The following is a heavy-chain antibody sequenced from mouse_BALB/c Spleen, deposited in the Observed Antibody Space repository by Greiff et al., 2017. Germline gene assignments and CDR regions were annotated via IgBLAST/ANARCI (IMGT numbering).Heavy chain of an antibody. CDR3: TRGATALFDY. V-gene: IGHV1S81*02. Sequence: QVQLQQSGAELVKPGASVKLSCKASGYTFTSYYMYWVKQRPGQGLEWIGGINPSNGGTNFNEKFKSKATLTVDKSSSTAYMQLSSLTSEDSAVYYCTRGATALFDYWGQGATLTVS. J-gene: IGHJ2*01. D-gene: IGHD1-2*01. CDR1: GYTFTSYY. CDR2: INPSNGGT.